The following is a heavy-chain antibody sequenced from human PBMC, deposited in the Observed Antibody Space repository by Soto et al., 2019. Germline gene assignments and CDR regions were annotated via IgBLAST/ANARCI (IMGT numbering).Heavy chain of an antibody. J-gene: IGHJ4*02. CDR3: ARRYGGALAY. CDR2: IYYSGIT. Sequence: PSGSLSLTCTFSGDSVSSGSYYWSWIRQSPGKGLEGIGYIYYSGITSHNPSLKSRVTISVDTSKNQFSLKLSSVTAADTAVYSCARRYGGALAYWGQGTLVTVFS. D-gene: IGHD4-17*01. V-gene: IGHV4-61*01. CDR1: GDSVSSGSYY.